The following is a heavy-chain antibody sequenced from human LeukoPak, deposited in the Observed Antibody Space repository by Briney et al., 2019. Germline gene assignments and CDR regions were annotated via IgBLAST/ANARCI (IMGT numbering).Heavy chain of an antibody. CDR2: IKQDGSEK. J-gene: IGHJ1*01. Sequence: PGGSLRLSCAASGFTFSSYWMSWVRQAPGKGLEWVANIKQDGSEKYYVDSVKGRFTISRGNAKNSLYLQMNSLRAEDTAVYYCASGWYLRYFQHWGQGTLVTVSS. V-gene: IGHV3-7*01. CDR1: GFTFSSYW. CDR3: ASGWYLRYFQH. D-gene: IGHD6-19*01.